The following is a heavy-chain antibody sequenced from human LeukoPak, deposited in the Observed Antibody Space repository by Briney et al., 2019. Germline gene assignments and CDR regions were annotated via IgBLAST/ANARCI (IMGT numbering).Heavy chain of an antibody. CDR1: GGTFSGYA. CDR2: IIPMFGTA. V-gene: IGHV1-69*05. J-gene: IGHJ4*02. Sequence: SVKVSCKASGGTFSGYAISWVRQAPGRGLEWMGGIIPMFGTANYAQKFQGRVTITTEESTSTAYMELSSLGSEDTAMYYCARVFARGGEISGSYYYYWGQGTLITVSS. CDR3: ARVFARGGEISGSYYYY. D-gene: IGHD1-26*01.